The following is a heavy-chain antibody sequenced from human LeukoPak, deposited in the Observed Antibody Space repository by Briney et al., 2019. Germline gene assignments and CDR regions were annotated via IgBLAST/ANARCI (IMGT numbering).Heavy chain of an antibody. Sequence: GGSLRLSCAASGFTFSSYAMSWARQAPGKGLEWVSAISGSGGSTYYADSVKGRFTISRDNSKNTLYLQMNSLRAEDTAVYYCAKYCSSTSCYMSFDYWGQGTLVTVSS. CDR1: GFTFSSYA. CDR2: ISGSGGST. CDR3: AKYCSSTSCYMSFDY. D-gene: IGHD2-2*02. V-gene: IGHV3-23*01. J-gene: IGHJ4*02.